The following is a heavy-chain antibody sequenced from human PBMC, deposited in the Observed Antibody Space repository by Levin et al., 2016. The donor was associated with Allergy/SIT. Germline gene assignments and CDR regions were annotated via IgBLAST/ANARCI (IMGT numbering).Heavy chain of an antibody. J-gene: IGHJ4*02. CDR3: TRPPIVPTPYYYFDY. CDR2: INQDGSEK. Sequence: GGSLRLSCAASGFTFSDYWMTWVRQAPGRGLEWVANINQDGSEKYYVDSVKGRFTISRDTAKNSLYLQMNSLRAEDTAVYYCTRPPIVPTPYYYFDYWGRGTLVTVSS. D-gene: IGHD5-12*01. V-gene: IGHV3-7*05. CDR1: GFTFSDYW.